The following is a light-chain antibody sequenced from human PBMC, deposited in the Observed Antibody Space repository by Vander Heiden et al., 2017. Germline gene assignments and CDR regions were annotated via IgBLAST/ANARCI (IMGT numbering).Light chain of an antibody. Sequence: EIVMTQSLATLSLSPGERATLSCRASQSVSSSYLSWYQQKPGQAPRLLIYGASTRATGIPARFSGSGSGTDFTLTISSLQPEDFAVYYCQQDYNLPHTFGQGTKLEIK. V-gene: IGKV3D-7*01. J-gene: IGKJ2*01. CDR1: QSVSSSY. CDR2: GAS. CDR3: QQDYNLPHT.